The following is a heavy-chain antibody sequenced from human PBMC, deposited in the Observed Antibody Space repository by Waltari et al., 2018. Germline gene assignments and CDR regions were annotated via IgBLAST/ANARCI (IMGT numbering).Heavy chain of an antibody. D-gene: IGHD6-19*01. Sequence: QVQLQESGPGLVKPSQTLSLTCTVSGGSISSGSYYWSWIRPPAGKGLEWIGRIYTSGSTNYNPSLKSRVTISVDTSKNQFSLKLSSVTAADTAVYYCARVGTVDGSGWYAFDIWGQGTMVTVSS. J-gene: IGHJ3*02. CDR2: IYTSGST. V-gene: IGHV4-61*02. CDR3: ARVGTVDGSGWYAFDI. CDR1: GGSISSGSYY.